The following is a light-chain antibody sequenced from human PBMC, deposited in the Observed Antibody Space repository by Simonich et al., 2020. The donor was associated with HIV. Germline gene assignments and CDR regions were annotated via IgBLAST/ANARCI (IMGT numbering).Light chain of an antibody. CDR1: QSVSSN. Sequence: EIVMTQSPATLSVSPGERATLSCRASQSVSSNLACYQQIPGQAPRLLIYGASTRATGIPARFSGSGSGTDFTLTISSMQSEDFAVYYCQQYNNWYTFGQGTKLEIK. J-gene: IGKJ2*01. CDR2: GAS. CDR3: QQYNNWYT. V-gene: IGKV3-15*01.